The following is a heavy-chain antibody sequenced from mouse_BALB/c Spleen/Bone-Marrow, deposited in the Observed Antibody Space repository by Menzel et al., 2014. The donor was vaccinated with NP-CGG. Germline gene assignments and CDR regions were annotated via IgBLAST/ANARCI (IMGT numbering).Heavy chain of an antibody. J-gene: IGHJ4*01. CDR2: IYPGNGDT. V-gene: IGHV1-87*01. CDR1: GYTFTSYW. D-gene: IGHD1-1*01. Sequence: QVQLQQSGAELARPGASVKLSCKASGYTFTSYWMQWVKQRPGQGLEWIGAIYPGNGDTRYTQKFKGEATLTADKSSSTAYMQFSSLASEDSAVYYCAREGYYYGSSIYYAMDYWGQGTSVTVSS. CDR3: AREGYYYGSSIYYAMDY.